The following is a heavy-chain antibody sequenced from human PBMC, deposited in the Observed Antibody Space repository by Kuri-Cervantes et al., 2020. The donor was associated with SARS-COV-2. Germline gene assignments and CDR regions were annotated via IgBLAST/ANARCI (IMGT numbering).Heavy chain of an antibody. D-gene: IGHD2-8*01. V-gene: IGHV3-23*01. CDR3: VKDSRVYYFDY. J-gene: IGHJ4*02. CDR2: ISGSGANT. Sequence: ESLKISCASSGFTFSSFPMSWVRQAPGKGLEWVSGISGSGANTYYADSVQCWFTISGDDSKNTLYLQMNSLRAEHTAVYYCVKDSRVYYFDYWGQGTLVTVSS. CDR1: GFTFSSFP.